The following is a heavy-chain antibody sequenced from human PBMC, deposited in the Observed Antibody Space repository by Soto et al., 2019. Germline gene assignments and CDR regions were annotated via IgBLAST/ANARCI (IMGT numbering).Heavy chain of an antibody. J-gene: IGHJ3*02. Sequence: EVQLVESGGGLVQPGRSLRLSCAASGFTVDDYAMHWVRQAPGKGLEWVSGISWNSGSIGYADSVKGRFTISRDNAKNSRYLQMNSLRAEDTALYYCAKDRKNHYNIGGAFDIWGQGTMVTVSS. V-gene: IGHV3-9*01. D-gene: IGHD1-1*01. CDR3: AKDRKNHYNIGGAFDI. CDR2: ISWNSGSI. CDR1: GFTVDDYA.